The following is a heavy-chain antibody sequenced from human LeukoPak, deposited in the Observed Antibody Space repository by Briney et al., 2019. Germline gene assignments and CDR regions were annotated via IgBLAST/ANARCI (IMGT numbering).Heavy chain of an antibody. J-gene: IGHJ4*02. CDR2: IRYDGSNK. V-gene: IGHV3-30*02. D-gene: IGHD5-18*01. Sequence: GGSLRLSCAASGFTFSSYGMHWVRQAPGKGLEWVAFIRYDGSNKYYADSVKGRFTISRDNSKNTLYLQMNSLRAEDTAVYYCATIISGSYGSYFDYWGQGTLVTVSS. CDR1: GFTFSSYG. CDR3: ATIISGSYGSYFDY.